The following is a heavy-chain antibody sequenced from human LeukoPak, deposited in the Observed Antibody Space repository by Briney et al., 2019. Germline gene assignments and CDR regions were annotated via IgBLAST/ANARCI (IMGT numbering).Heavy chain of an antibody. CDR3: AKPFGDLKPIYGMDV. CDR2: ISGSGGST. D-gene: IGHD2-21*02. V-gene: IGHV3-23*01. Sequence: GKSLRLSCAGSGFSFRSFAMNWVRQAPGKGLEWVSAISGSGGSTYYADSVKGRFTISRDNSKNTLYLQMNSLRAEDTAVYYCAKPFGDLKPIYGMDVWGQGTTVTVSS. CDR1: GFSFRSFA. J-gene: IGHJ6*02.